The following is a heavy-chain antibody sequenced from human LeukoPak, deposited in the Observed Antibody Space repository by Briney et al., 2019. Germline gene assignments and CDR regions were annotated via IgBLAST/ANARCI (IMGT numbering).Heavy chain of an antibody. V-gene: IGHV3-30*04. CDR2: ITYGGSDT. CDR1: GFNFRTYA. D-gene: IGHD3-10*01. Sequence: PGTSLRLSCAASGFNFRTYAFHWVRQAPGKGPEWMAFITYGGSDTYYADSVQGRFTLSRDNSQNTLYLQMNSLRAADTAVYYCARPGGYAFDMWGQGTMVTVSS. CDR3: ARPGGYAFDM. J-gene: IGHJ3*02.